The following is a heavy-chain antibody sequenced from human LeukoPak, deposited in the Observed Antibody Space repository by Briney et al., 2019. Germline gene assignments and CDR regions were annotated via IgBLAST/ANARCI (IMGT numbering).Heavy chain of an antibody. J-gene: IGHJ4*02. CDR3: AKDIRGRGTYYGIDF. D-gene: IGHD1-26*01. V-gene: IGHV3-48*03. CDR1: GFTFSSYE. Sequence: PGGSLRLSCAASGFTFSSYEMNWVRQAPGKGLEWVSYISSSGSTKYYADSVKGRFTISRDNAKNSLYLQMNSLRAEDTAVYYCAKDIRGRGTYYGIDFWGQGTLVTVSS. CDR2: ISSSGSTK.